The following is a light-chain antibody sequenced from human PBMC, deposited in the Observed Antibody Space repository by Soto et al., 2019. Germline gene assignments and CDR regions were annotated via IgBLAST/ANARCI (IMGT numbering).Light chain of an antibody. V-gene: IGLV2-8*01. Sequence: QSVLAQPPSASGSPGQSVTISCTGTSRDVGGFDSVSWYQLHPGRAPTLLIYEVNRRPSGVPDRFSGSKSGNTASLTVSGLQTDDEADYYCSSYAGINYFYVFGTGTKATVL. CDR1: SRDVGGFDS. CDR3: SSYAGINYFYV. CDR2: EVN. J-gene: IGLJ1*01.